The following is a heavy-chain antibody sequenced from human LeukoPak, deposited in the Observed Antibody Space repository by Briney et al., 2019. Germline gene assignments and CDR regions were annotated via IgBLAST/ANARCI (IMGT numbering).Heavy chain of an antibody. V-gene: IGHV1-24*01. CDR2: FDPEDGET. Sequence: ASVKVSCKVSGYTLTELSMHWVRQAPGKGLEWMGGFDPEDGETIYAQKFQGRVTMTEDTSTDTAYMELSSLRSEDTAVYYCATGPITIFGVDNYYYYGTDVWGQGTTVTVSS. CDR1: GYTLTELS. CDR3: ATGPITIFGVDNYYYYGTDV. D-gene: IGHD3-3*01. J-gene: IGHJ6*02.